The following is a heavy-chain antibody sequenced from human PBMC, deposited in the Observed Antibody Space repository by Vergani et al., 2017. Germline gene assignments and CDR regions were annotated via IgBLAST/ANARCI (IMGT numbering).Heavy chain of an antibody. Sequence: EVQLVESGGGLVKPGGSLRLSCAASGFTFSNAWMSWVRQAPGKGLEWVGRIKSKTDGGTPEHAASVKGRFTISRDDSKAIAYLQMNSLKTEDTAVYYCTTGFPGSSWSTYWGQGTLVTVSS. J-gene: IGHJ4*01. CDR3: TTGFPGSSWSTY. CDR2: IKSKTDGGTP. CDR1: GFTFSNAW. V-gene: IGHV3-15*01. D-gene: IGHD6-13*01.